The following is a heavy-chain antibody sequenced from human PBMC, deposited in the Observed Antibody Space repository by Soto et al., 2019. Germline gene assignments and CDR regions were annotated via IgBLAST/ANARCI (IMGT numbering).Heavy chain of an antibody. Sequence: EVQLLEAGGGLVQPGGSLRLSCAASGFTFNNYWMSWVRQAPGKGLEWVAKIKGDGSEKRYGASVKGRFTISRDNAKNSLSGDMNSLRDEERAVYFCAGELVLVLRSALDMWGQGTLVTVSS. J-gene: IGHJ3*02. D-gene: IGHD2-15*01. CDR1: GFTFNNYW. V-gene: IGHV3-7*04. CDR2: IKGDGSEK. CDR3: AGELVLVLRSALDM.